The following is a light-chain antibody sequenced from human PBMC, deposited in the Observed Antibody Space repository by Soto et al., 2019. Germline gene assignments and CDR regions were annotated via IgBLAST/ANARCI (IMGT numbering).Light chain of an antibody. CDR3: CSYAGSSTLR. CDR2: GGS. Sequence: QSALTQPASVSGSPGQSITISCTGTSSDVGSYNLVSWYQQHPGKAPKLMIYGGSKRPSGVSNRFSGSKSGNTASLTISGLQAEDEADYYCCSYAGSSTLRFGGGTKLTVL. V-gene: IGLV2-23*01. J-gene: IGLJ3*02. CDR1: SSDVGSYNL.